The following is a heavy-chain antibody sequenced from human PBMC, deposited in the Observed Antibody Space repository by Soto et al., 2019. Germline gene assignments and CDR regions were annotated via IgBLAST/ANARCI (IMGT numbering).Heavy chain of an antibody. J-gene: IGHJ5*02. CDR1: GFTFSSYW. V-gene: IGHV3-7*03. CDR2: IKQDGSEK. Sequence: PGGSLRLSCAASGFTFSSYWMSWVRQAPGKGLEWVANIKQDGSEKYYVDSVKGRFTISRDNAKNSLYLQMNSLRAEDTAVYYCARVRLAVALGWFDPWGQGTLVTVSS. D-gene: IGHD6-19*01. CDR3: ARVRLAVALGWFDP.